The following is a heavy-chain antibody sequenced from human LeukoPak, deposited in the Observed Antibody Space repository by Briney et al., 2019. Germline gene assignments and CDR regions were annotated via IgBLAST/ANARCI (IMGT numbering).Heavy chain of an antibody. D-gene: IGHD6-13*01. CDR3: ARGTEAAAGSN. CDR1: GGSISSYY. J-gene: IGHJ4*02. V-gene: IGHV4-59*01. CDR2: IYYSGST. Sequence: SETLSLTCTVSGGSISSYYWSWIRQPPGKGLEWIGYIYYSGSTNYNPSLKSRVTISVDTSKNQSSLKLTSVTAADTAVYYCARGTEAAAGSNWGQGTLVTVSS.